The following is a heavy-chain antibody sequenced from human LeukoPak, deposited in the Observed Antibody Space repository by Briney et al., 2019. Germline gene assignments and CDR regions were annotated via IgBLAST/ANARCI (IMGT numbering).Heavy chain of an antibody. J-gene: IGHJ4*02. D-gene: IGHD5-24*01. V-gene: IGHV4-31*03. Sequence: TSQTLSLTCTVSGGSISSGGYYWSWIRQHPGKGLEWIGYIYYSGSTYYNPSLKSRVTISGDTSKNQFSLNVTSVTAADTAIYYCARVLRWLQLEVDSDYWGQGAPVTVSS. CDR1: GGSISSGGYY. CDR3: ARVLRWLQLEVDSDY. CDR2: IYYSGST.